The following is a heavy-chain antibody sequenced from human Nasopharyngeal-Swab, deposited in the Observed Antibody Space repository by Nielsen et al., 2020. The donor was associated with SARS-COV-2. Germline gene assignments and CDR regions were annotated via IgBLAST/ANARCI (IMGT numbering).Heavy chain of an antibody. CDR1: GFTFDDYT. CDR3: VKDPGPTPLTWYFDL. CDR2: ISWDGGGP. J-gene: IGHJ2*01. Sequence: GGSLRLSCAASGFTFDDYTMHWVRQPPGKGFEWVSLISWDGGGPYYADSVKGRFTISRDNTENSLFLQMDSLRSDDTALYYCVKDPGPTPLTWYFDLWGRGTLVTVSS. V-gene: IGHV3-43*01.